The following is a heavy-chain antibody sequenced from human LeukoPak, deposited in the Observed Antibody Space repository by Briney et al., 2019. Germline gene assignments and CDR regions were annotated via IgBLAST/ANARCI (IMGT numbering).Heavy chain of an antibody. V-gene: IGHV4-34*01. CDR1: GGSFSGYY. Sequence: SETLSLTCGVYGGSFSGYYWSWIRQPPGKGLEWIGEINHSGSTNYNPSLKSRVTISVDTSKNQFSLKLSSVTAADTAVYYCAKGTVNSWYGGPFDYWGQGILATVSS. CDR3: AKGTVNSWYGGPFDY. CDR2: INHSGST. D-gene: IGHD6-13*01. J-gene: IGHJ4*02.